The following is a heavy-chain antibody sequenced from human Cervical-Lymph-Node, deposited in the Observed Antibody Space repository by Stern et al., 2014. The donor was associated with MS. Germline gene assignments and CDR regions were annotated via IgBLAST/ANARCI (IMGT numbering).Heavy chain of an antibody. CDR3: GGGLRLGEFSS. J-gene: IGHJ4*02. CDR2: INPSGDST. V-gene: IGHV1-46*03. CDR1: VNTFSKYY. D-gene: IGHD3-16*02. Sequence: QVQLVESGAEVRKPGASVKVSCKATVNTFSKYYMHWVRQAPGQGLEWMGIINPSGDSTSYSQKFQGRVTMTRDTSTNTVYMQLRSLRSADTAVYYCGGGLRLGEFSSWGQGTLVSASS.